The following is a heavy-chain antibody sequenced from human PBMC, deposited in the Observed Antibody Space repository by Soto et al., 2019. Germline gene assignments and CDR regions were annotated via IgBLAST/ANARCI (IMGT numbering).Heavy chain of an antibody. J-gene: IGHJ4*02. CDR2: ISAYNGNT. Sequence: QVQLVQSGAEVKKPGASVKVSCKASGYTFTSYAISWVRQAPGQGLEWMGWISAYNGNTNYAQKLQGRVTMTTDTPPSTPYVGLRSRGSDDTAVYYWARDPPPADYWGQGTLVTVPS. V-gene: IGHV1-18*01. CDR3: ARDPPPADY. CDR1: GYTFTSYA.